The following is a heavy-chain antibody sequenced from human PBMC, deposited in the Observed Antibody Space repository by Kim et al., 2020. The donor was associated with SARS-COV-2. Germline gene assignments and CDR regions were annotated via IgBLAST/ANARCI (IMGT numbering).Heavy chain of an antibody. CDR3: ARGRGGNDYGDY. CDR2: IYYGGYT. V-gene: IGHV4-59*13. J-gene: IGHJ4*02. D-gene: IGHD2-15*01. Sequence: SETLSLTCSVSGGSISNYYWNWIRQPPGKGLEWIGHIYYGGYTNYNPSLKSRVTISVDTSQNQFSLRLTSVTAADTAVYYCARGRGGNDYGDYLGQGTL. CDR1: GGSISNYY.